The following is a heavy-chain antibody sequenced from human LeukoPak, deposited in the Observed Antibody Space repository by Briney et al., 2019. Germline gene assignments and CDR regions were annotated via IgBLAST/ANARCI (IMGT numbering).Heavy chain of an antibody. Sequence: PGGSLRLSCAASGFAFSSYGMHWVRQAPGKGLEWVSSISSSSSYIYYADSVKGRFTISRDNAKNSLYLQMNSLRAEDTAVYYCAAPRDFWSGYYGYWGQGTLVTVSS. CDR2: ISSSSSYI. CDR1: GFAFSSYG. V-gene: IGHV3-21*01. CDR3: AAPRDFWSGYYGY. D-gene: IGHD3-3*01. J-gene: IGHJ4*02.